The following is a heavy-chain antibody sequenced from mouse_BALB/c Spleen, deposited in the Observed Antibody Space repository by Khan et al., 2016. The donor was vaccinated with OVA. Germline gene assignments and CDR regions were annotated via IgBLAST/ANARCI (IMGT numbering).Heavy chain of an antibody. CDR2: INPKNGGT. V-gene: IGHV1-18*01. CDR3: ERDGGRY. CDR1: GYTFPEYT. Sequence: VQLKQSGPELVKPGASVKISCKTSGYTFPEYTVHWVKQSLGKSLDWIGVINPKNGGTAYNQKFKGKATLTVDKSSSTAYMEFRSLTSEDSAVXYSERDGGRYWGQGTSVTVAS. J-gene: IGHJ4*01.